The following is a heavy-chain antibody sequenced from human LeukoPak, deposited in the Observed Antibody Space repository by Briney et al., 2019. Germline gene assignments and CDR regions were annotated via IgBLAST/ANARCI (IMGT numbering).Heavy chain of an antibody. J-gene: IGHJ6*02. CDR3: ARDPYPESGRGGGPYGMDV. V-gene: IGHV3-66*01. Sequence: GGSLRLSCAASGFTVSSNYMSWVRQAPGKGLEWVSVIYSGGSTYYADSVKGRFTISRDNSKDTLYLQMNSLRAEDTAVYYCARDPYPESGRGGGPYGMDVWGQGTTVTVSS. D-gene: IGHD2-21*01. CDR1: GFTVSSNY. CDR2: IYSGGST.